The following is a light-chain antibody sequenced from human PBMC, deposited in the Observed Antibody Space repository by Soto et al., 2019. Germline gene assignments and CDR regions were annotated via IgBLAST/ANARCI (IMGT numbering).Light chain of an antibody. J-gene: IGLJ3*02. V-gene: IGLV1-44*01. Sequence: QAVVTQPPSASGTPGQRVTISCSGSNSNIGSHTVNWYQQLPGTALKLLIYTDNQRPSGVPDRFSDSKSGTSASLAISGLQSEDEADYYCAAWDDSLQSWVFGGGTKVTVL. CDR2: TDN. CDR1: NSNIGSHT. CDR3: AAWDDSLQSWV.